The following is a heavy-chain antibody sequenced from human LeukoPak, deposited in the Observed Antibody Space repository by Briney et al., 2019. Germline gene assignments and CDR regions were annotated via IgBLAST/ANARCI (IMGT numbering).Heavy chain of an antibody. Sequence: SETLSLTCTVSGGSISSSSYYWGWIRQPPGKGLEWIGSIYYSGRTYYNPTLKSRVTISEDTSKNQFSLKLSSVTAADTAVYYCARYLDYGGNSRVFQHWGQGTLVTVSS. CDR2: IYYSGRT. CDR3: ARYLDYGGNSRVFQH. D-gene: IGHD4-23*01. CDR1: GGSISSSSYY. V-gene: IGHV4-39*07. J-gene: IGHJ1*01.